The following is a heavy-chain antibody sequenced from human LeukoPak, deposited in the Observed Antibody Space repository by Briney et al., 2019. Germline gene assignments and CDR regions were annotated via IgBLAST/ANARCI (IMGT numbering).Heavy chain of an antibody. CDR3: ARGYSGSYRIDY. Sequence: GGSLRLSCAASGFTFSNYWVHWVRQAPGMGLVWVSRINPDGTTTSYADSVKGRFTISRDNAKNTLYLQMNSLRAEDTAVYYCARGYSGSYRIDYWGQGTLVTVS. CDR2: INPDGTTT. J-gene: IGHJ4*02. D-gene: IGHD1-26*01. CDR1: GFTFSNYW. V-gene: IGHV3-74*01.